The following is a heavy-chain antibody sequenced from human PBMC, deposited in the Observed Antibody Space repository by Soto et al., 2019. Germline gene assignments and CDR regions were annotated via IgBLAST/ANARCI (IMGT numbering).Heavy chain of an antibody. CDR1: GLTFSNYA. J-gene: IGHJ4*02. CDR3: ARESSSTVTTGGGGSAKAY. CDR2: ISYDGTNR. Sequence: QVHLVESGGGVVQPGRSLRLSCAASGLTFSNYAMHWVRQAPGKGLEWVAFISYDGTNRCYPDSVKGRFTMSRDNSKNTVYLQMNSLKAEDTAVYYCARESSSTVTTGGGGSAKAYWGQGTLVTVSS. V-gene: IGHV3-30-3*01. D-gene: IGHD4-17*01.